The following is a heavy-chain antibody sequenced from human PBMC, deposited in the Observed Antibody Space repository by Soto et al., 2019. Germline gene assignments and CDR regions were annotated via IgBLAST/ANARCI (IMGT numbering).Heavy chain of an antibody. V-gene: IGHV3-23*01. CDR1: GFTVSTYG. J-gene: IGHJ4*02. D-gene: IGHD3-22*01. Sequence: EVQLLESGGGLVQPGGSLRLSCAASGFTVSTYGMRWVRQAPGKGLEWVSAISGSGGSTYYADSVKGRFTISRDNSKNTLYLQMNSLRAEDTAVYYCAKGPARYYYDSSGYYYDYWGQGTLVTVSS. CDR2: ISGSGGST. CDR3: AKGPARYYYDSSGYYYDY.